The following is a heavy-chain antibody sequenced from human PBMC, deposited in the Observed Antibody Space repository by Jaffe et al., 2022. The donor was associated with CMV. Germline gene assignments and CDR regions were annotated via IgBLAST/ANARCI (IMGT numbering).Heavy chain of an antibody. CDR2: ISGSGEAT. CDR3: AKDTVMGARRGGLDH. J-gene: IGHJ4*02. Sequence: EVQLVESGGGLIRPGGSLRLSCAASGFTFNAYAMTWVRQAPGKGLEWVSVISGSGEATYYADSVKGRFTISRDKSKNTVDLQMNSLRADDTAVYYCAKDTVMGARRGGLDHWGQGTLVTVSS. D-gene: IGHD1-26*01. V-gene: IGHV3-23*04. CDR1: GFTFNAYA.